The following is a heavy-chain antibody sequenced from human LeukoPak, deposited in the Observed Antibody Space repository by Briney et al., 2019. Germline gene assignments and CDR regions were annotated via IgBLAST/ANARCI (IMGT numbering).Heavy chain of an antibody. V-gene: IGHV3-23*01. CDR3: AKPEYDYGDYRVTHGYYYYYMDV. CDR1: GFTFSSYG. D-gene: IGHD4-17*01. J-gene: IGHJ6*03. CDR2: ISGSGGST. Sequence: PGGSLRLSCAASGFTFSSYGMSWVRQAPGKGLEWVSAISGSGGSTYYADSVKGRFTISRDNSKNTLYLQMNSLRAEDTAVYYCAKPEYDYGDYRVTHGYYYYYMDVWGKGTTVTISS.